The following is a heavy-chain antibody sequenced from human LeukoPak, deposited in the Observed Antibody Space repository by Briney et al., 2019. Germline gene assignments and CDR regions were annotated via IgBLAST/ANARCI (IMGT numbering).Heavy chain of an antibody. J-gene: IGHJ4*02. V-gene: IGHV4-59*08. D-gene: IGHD5-12*01. Sequence: SETLSLTCTVSGGSISSYYWSWIRQPQGKGLEWIGYIYYSGNTNYNPSLKSRVTVSVDTSKNQFSLKLSSVTAADTAVYYCARRGGYSGYEQVWGQGTLVTVSS. CDR2: IYYSGNT. CDR3: ARRGGYSGYEQV. CDR1: GGSISSYY.